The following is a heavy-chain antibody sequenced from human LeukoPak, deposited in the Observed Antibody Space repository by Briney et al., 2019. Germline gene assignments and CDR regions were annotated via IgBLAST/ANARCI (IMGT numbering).Heavy chain of an antibody. CDR2: ISYDGSNQ. Sequence: PGGSLRLSCAASGFTFSSYGMHWVRQAPGKGLEWVAVISYDGSNQYHADSVKGRFTLSRDNAKNTLYLQMNSLRAEDTAVYYCAKQGPYDSSAYLFDYWGQGTQVTVSS. J-gene: IGHJ4*02. V-gene: IGHV3-30*18. D-gene: IGHD3-22*01. CDR1: GFTFSSYG. CDR3: AKQGPYDSSAYLFDY.